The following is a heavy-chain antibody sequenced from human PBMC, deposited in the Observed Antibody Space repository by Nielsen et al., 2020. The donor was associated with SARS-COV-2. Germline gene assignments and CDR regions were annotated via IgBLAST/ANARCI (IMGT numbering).Heavy chain of an antibody. Sequence: GSLRLSCAVSGGSISSSNWWSWIRQPPGKGLEWIGYIYYSGSTNYNPSLKSRVTISVDTSKNQFSLKLSSVTAADTAVYYCARLDYAHFDYWGQGTLVTAPQ. CDR1: GGSISSSNW. CDR2: IYYSGST. V-gene: IGHV4-59*13. J-gene: IGHJ4*02. CDR3: ARLDYAHFDY. D-gene: IGHD3-16*01.